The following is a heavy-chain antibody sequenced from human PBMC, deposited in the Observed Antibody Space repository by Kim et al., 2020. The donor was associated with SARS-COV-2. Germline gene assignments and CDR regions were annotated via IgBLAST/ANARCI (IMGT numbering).Heavy chain of an antibody. J-gene: IGHJ6*02. V-gene: IGHV3-33*01. CDR1: GFTFSSYG. CDR3: ARDLGTFVSNYLGYYYYGMDV. D-gene: IGHD4-4*01. CDR2: IWYDGSNK. Sequence: GGSLRLSCAASGFTFSSYGMHWVRQAPGKGLEWVAVIWYDGSNKYYADSVKGRFTISRDNSKNTLYLQMNSLRAEDTAVYYCARDLGTFVSNYLGYYYYGMDVWGQGTTVTVSS.